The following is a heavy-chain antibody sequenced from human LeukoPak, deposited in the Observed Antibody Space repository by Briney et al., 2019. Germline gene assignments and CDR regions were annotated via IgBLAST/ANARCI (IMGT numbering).Heavy chain of an antibody. CDR3: AKGGTSIADAFGY. D-gene: IGHD6-6*01. CDR2: ISWNSGSI. J-gene: IGHJ4*02. V-gene: IGHV3-9*01. Sequence: PGRSLRLSCAASGFTFDDYAMHWVRQAPGKGLEWVSGISWNSGSIGYADSVKGRFTISRDNAKNSLYLQMNSLRAEDTALYYCAKGGTSIADAFGYWGQGTLVTVSS. CDR1: GFTFDDYA.